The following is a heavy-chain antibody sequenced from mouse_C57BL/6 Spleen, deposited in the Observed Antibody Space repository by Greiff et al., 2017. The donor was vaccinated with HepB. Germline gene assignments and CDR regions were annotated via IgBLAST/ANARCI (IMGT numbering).Heavy chain of an antibody. Sequence: EVQLQESGPGLVKPSQSLSLTCSVTGYSITSGYYWNWIRQFPGNKLERMGYISYDGSNNYNPSFKNRISITLDTSKNQFFLKLKSVTTEDTATYYCAIRDSPYYYAIDYWGQGTSVTVSS. CDR2: ISYDGSN. V-gene: IGHV3-6*01. D-gene: IGHD2-12*01. CDR1: GYSITSGYY. CDR3: AIRDSPYYYAIDY. J-gene: IGHJ4*01.